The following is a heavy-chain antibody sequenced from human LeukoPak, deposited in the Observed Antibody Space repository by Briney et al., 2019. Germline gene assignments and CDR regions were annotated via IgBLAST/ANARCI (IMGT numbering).Heavy chain of an antibody. V-gene: IGHV4-34*01. CDR3: ARVTRRASIAARPYYFDY. Sequence: SETLSLTCAVYGGSISGYYWSWIRQPPGKGLEWIGEINHSGSTNYNPSLKSRVTISVDTSKNQFSLKLSSVTAADTAVYYCARVTRRASIAARPYYFDYWGQGTLVTVSS. J-gene: IGHJ4*02. D-gene: IGHD6-6*01. CDR1: GGSISGYY. CDR2: INHSGST.